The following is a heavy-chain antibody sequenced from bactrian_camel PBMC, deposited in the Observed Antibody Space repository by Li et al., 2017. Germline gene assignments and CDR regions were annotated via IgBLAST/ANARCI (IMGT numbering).Heavy chain of an antibody. Sequence: QLVESGGGLVQPGGSLRLSCAASGFTFSTYYMTWVRQAPGKGLEWGSGIFAEGDKTYYADGVKGRFTISRDNAKNTLYLQLNSLKTEDTAMYYCANERVEGGFDYWGRGTQVTVS. V-gene: IGHV3-2*01. CDR1: GFTFSTYY. J-gene: IGHJ4*01. CDR2: IFAEGDKT. D-gene: IGHD5*01. CDR3: ANERVEGGFDY.